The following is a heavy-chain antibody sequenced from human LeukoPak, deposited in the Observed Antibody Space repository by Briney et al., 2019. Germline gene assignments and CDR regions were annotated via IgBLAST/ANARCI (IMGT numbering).Heavy chain of an antibody. V-gene: IGHV1-2*02. CDR2: INPNSGGT. CDR3: ARDLTFGELAARWFDP. J-gene: IGHJ5*02. D-gene: IGHD3-10*01. CDR1: GYTFTGYY. Sequence: ASVKVSCKASGYTFTGYYMHWVRQAPGQGLEWMGWINPNSGGTNYAQKFQGRVTMTRDTSISTAYMELSRLRSDDTAVYYCARDLTFGELAARWFDPWGQGTLVTVSS.